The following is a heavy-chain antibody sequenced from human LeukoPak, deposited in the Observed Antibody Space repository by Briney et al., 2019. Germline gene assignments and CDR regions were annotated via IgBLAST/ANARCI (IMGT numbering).Heavy chain of an antibody. CDR3: AKGGCSGGSCYRMGV. CDR2: ISSSGGST. D-gene: IGHD2-15*01. J-gene: IGHJ6*02. V-gene: IGHV3-23*01. CDR1: GFTFSTYA. Sequence: QSGGSLRLSCAASGFTFSTYAMSWVRQAPGKGLEWVSVISSSGGSTYYADSVKGRFTLSRDNSKNTLYLQMNSLRAEDTAVYYCAKGGCSGGSCYRMGVWGQGTTVTVSS.